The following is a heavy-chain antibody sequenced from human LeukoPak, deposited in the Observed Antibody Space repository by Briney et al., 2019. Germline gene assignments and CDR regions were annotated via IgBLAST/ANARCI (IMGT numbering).Heavy chain of an antibody. D-gene: IGHD3-22*01. CDR3: ATWYYYDSSDYYLADY. CDR2: FDPEDGET. CDR1: GYTFTSYY. J-gene: IGHJ4*02. V-gene: IGHV1-24*01. Sequence: ASVKLSCKASGYTFTSYYIHWVRQAPGQGLEWMGGFDPEDGETIYAQELQGRVTMTKDTSTDTAYMELSSLRSEDTAVYYCATWYYYDSSDYYLADYWGQGTLVTVSS.